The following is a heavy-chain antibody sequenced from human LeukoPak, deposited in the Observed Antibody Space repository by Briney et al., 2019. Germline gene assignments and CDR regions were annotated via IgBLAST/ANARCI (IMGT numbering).Heavy chain of an antibody. V-gene: IGHV1-69*05. CDR2: IIPIFGTA. D-gene: IGHD4-17*01. Sequence: SVKVSCKASGGTFSSYAVSWVRQAPGQGLEWMGGIIPIFGTANYAQKFQGRVTITTDESTSTAYMELSSLRSEDTAVYYCATDDYGPAGYGGQGTLVTVSS. CDR3: ATDDYGPAGY. CDR1: GGTFSSYA. J-gene: IGHJ4*02.